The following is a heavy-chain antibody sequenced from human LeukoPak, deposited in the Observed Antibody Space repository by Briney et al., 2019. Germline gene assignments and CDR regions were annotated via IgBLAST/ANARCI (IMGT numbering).Heavy chain of an antibody. V-gene: IGHV1-18*01. CDR2: ISANSGNT. CDR3: ARDRGGSGYCYDYYYMDV. CDR1: GYTFTSYG. Sequence: ASMKVSCKASGYTFTSYGICWVRQAPGQGLEWMGWISANSGNTNYAQKLQGRVTMTTDTSASTAYMELRSLRSDDTAVYYCARDRGGSGYCYDYYYMDVWGKGTTVTVSS. J-gene: IGHJ6*03. D-gene: IGHD3-22*01.